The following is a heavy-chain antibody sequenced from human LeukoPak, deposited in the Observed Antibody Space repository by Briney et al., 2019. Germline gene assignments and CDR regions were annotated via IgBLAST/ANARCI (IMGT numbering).Heavy chain of an antibody. Sequence: GGSLRLSCAASGFTFSTYWMSWVRQAPGKGLEWVANIKQGGTEKYYVDSVKGRFTISRDNAKNSLYLQMNSLRAEDTAVYYCARVNYDILTGYLSYFDYWGQGTLVTVSS. D-gene: IGHD3-9*01. V-gene: IGHV3-7*04. CDR3: ARVNYDILTGYLSYFDY. CDR2: IKQGGTEK. J-gene: IGHJ4*02. CDR1: GFTFSTYW.